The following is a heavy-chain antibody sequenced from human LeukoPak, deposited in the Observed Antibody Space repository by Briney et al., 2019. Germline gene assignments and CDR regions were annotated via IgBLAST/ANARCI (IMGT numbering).Heavy chain of an antibody. Sequence: GRSLRLSCAASGFTFSSYGMHWVRQAPGKGLEWVANIKQDGSEKYYVDSVKGRFTISRDNAKNSLYLQMNSLRAEDTAVYYCAIAAAGYYFDYWGQGTLVTVSS. CDR1: GFTFSSYG. CDR2: IKQDGSEK. CDR3: AIAAAGYYFDY. J-gene: IGHJ4*02. V-gene: IGHV3-7*03. D-gene: IGHD6-13*01.